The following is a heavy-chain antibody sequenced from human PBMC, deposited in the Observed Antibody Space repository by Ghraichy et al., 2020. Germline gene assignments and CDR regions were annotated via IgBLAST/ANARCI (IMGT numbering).Heavy chain of an antibody. Sequence: GESLNISCEASGFTFSTHWVHWVRQAPGKGLEWVSRFDGDESNTVYTDSVKGRFTISRDNAKNTLYLEMSSLRADDTAVYYCARGPVVGSTDAFDVWGPGTMVTVSS. CDR1: GFTFSTHW. CDR2: FDGDESNT. J-gene: IGHJ3*01. D-gene: IGHD4-23*01. V-gene: IGHV3-74*01. CDR3: ARGPVVGSTDAFDV.